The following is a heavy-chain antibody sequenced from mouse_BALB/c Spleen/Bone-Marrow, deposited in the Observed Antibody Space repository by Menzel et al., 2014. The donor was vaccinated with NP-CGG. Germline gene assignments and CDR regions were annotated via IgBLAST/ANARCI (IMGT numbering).Heavy chain of an antibody. CDR1: GFTFSDAW. J-gene: IGHJ3*01. Sequence: DVMLEESGGGLVQPGGSMKLSCVASGFTFSDAWMDWVRQSPEKGLEWVAEIRSKPNNHATYYAESVKGRFTISRDDSKSSVYLQMNSLRAEDTGIYYCMDGNLFAYWGQGTLVTVSA. CDR2: IRSKPNNHAT. CDR3: MDGNLFAY. V-gene: IGHV6-6*01. D-gene: IGHD2-1*01.